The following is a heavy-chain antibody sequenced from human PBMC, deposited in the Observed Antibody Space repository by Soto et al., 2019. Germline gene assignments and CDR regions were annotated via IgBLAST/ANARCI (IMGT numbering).Heavy chain of an antibody. D-gene: IGHD6-13*01. J-gene: IGHJ4*02. CDR1: GYTFSNFW. V-gene: IGHV5-51*01. CDR3: ARSPRSSPYFDF. Sequence: EFLKLSFQCSGYTFSNFWIAWVRQLPGQGLEWMGIIYPGDHETRYSPSFLGKVTISAETSINTAYLEWSSLEASDSAFYFCARSPRSSPYFDFWGQGALVTGSS. CDR2: IYPGDHET.